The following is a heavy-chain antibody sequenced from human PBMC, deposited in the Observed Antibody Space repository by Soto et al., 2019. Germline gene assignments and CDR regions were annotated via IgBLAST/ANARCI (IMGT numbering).Heavy chain of an antibody. CDR3: ARGRYGDY. Sequence: QVHLVQSGAEVKKPGASVKVSCKASGYTFTSYGITWVRQAPGQGLEWMGWISAHNGNTDYAQKRQGRAIVTRDTSTSTAYMELRSLISDDTAVYYCARGRYGDYWGQGALVTVSS. CDR1: GYTFTSYG. V-gene: IGHV1-18*01. CDR2: ISAHNGNT. D-gene: IGHD1-1*01. J-gene: IGHJ4*02.